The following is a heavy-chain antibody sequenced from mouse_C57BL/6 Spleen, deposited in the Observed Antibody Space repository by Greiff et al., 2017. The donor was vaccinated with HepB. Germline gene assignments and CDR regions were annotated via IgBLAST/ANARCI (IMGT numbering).Heavy chain of an antibody. D-gene: IGHD1-1*01. V-gene: IGHV2-2*01. J-gene: IGHJ4*01. CDR2: IWSGGST. CDR1: GFSLTSYG. Sequence: QVQLKESGPGLVQPSQSLSITCTVSGFSLTSYGVHWVRQSPGKGLEWLGVIWSGGSTDYNAAFISRLSISKDNSKSQVFFKMNSLQADDTAIYYCARIYYYGSDAMDYWGQGTSVTVSS. CDR3: ARIYYYGSDAMDY.